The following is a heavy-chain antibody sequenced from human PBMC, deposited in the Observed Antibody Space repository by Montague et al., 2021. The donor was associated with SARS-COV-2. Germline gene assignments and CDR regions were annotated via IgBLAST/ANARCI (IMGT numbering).Heavy chain of an antibody. J-gene: IGHJ3*02. CDR3: TRDYRSIVGDGLDI. CDR2: ISTSSYTT. V-gene: IGHV3-48*03. CDR1: GFTFSHYD. Sequence: SLRLSCAASGFTFSHYDMNWVRQAPGKGPDCFSYISTSSYTTSYAGSVQGRFTISRDNGKNSLYLQMNSLRVEDTAVYYCTRDYRSIVGDGLDIWGQGTKVTVSS. D-gene: IGHD3-16*02.